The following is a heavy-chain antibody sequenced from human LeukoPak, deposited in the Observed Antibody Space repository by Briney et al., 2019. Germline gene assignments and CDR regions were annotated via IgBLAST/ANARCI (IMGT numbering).Heavy chain of an antibody. CDR2: INSSSSYI. D-gene: IGHD1-26*01. Sequence: GGSLRLSCAASGFTFSSYSMKWVRQAPGKGLEWVSSINSSSSYIYYADSVKGRFTISRDNAKNSLYLQMNSLRAEDTAVYYCARPLRRVGATFGMDVWGQGTTVTVSS. CDR3: ARPLRRVGATFGMDV. V-gene: IGHV3-21*01. J-gene: IGHJ6*02. CDR1: GFTFSSYS.